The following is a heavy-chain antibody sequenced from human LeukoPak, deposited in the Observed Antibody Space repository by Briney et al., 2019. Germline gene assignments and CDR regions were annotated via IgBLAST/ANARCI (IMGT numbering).Heavy chain of an antibody. Sequence: SDTLSLTCTVSGGSISSGSYYWSWIRQPAGKGLEWIGRIYTSGSTNYNPSLKSRVTISVDTSKNQFSLKLSSVTAADTAVYYCARVSSSGWSLYFDYWGQGTLVTVSS. CDR2: IYTSGST. D-gene: IGHD6-19*01. J-gene: IGHJ4*02. V-gene: IGHV4-61*02. CDR1: GGSISSGSYY. CDR3: ARVSSSGWSLYFDY.